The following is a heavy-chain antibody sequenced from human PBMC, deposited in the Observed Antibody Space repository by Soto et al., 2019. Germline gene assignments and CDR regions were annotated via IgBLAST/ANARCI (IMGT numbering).Heavy chain of an antibody. D-gene: IGHD2-15*01. Sequence: EVQLVESGGGLVQPGGSLRLSCVASGFTVTEFYMNWVRQAPGKGLEWVSVIYNEFTDYADSVRGRFSISTDSSKNALHLEMHSLRAEDSATYYSVREPRYRRGGSCSILRDALDIWAQGKMVTVSS. J-gene: IGHJ3*02. CDR3: VREPRYRRGGSCSILRDALDI. V-gene: IGHV3-66*01. CDR1: GFTVTEFY. CDR2: IYNEFT.